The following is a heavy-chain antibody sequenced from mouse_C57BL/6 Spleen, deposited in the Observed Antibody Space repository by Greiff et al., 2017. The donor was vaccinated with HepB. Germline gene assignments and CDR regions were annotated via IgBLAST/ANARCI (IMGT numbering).Heavy chain of an antibody. D-gene: IGHD2-5*01. CDR1: GFTFTDYY. CDR2: IRNKANGYTT. CDR3: ARSAYYSNYGFDY. Sequence: EVKLVESGGGLVQPGGSLSLSCAASGFTFTDYYMSWVRQPPGKALEWLGFIRNKANGYTTEYSASVKGRFTISRDNSQSILYLQMNALRAEDSATYYCARSAYYSNYGFDYWGQGTTLTVSS. J-gene: IGHJ2*01. V-gene: IGHV7-3*01.